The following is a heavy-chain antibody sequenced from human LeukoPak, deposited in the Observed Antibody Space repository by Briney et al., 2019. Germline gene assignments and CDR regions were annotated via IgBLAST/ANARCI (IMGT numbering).Heavy chain of an antibody. D-gene: IGHD3-3*01. J-gene: IGHJ4*02. Sequence: GGSLRLSCAAFGFTFSNYNMNWVRQAPGKGLEWVSSISSSSSYIYYADSVKGRFTISRDNAKNSLSLQMNSLRAEDTAVYYCAREDFGHDYWGQGTLVTVSS. CDR1: GFTFSNYN. CDR3: AREDFGHDY. CDR2: ISSSSSYI. V-gene: IGHV3-21*01.